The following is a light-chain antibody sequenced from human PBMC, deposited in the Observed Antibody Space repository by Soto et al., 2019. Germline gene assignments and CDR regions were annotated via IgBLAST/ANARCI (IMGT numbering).Light chain of an antibody. CDR2: GAS. J-gene: IGKJ3*01. V-gene: IGKV3-20*01. CDR3: QQYHSSPPGFT. CDR1: QSVSSTY. Sequence: IVLTQSPGTLSLFPGDRATLSCRASQSVSSTYFAWYLQKPGQPPSLLIYGASNRATGVPDRFSGSGSGPDFTLTISRLEPEDFTVYYSQQYHSSPPGFTFGPGTTVEIK.